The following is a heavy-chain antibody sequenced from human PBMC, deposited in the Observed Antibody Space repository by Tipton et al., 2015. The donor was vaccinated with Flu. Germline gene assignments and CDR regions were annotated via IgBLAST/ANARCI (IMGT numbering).Heavy chain of an antibody. Sequence: TLSLTCTVSGYSVTNIYYWGWVRQSPVKGLEWLATIFHSGLAHYNPSLRGRFTISLEPSTNQPSLRMTSVTAADTARYYCVRDGLGDYSFFGMAAWGQGTTVTVS. CDR2: IFHSGLA. CDR1: GYSVTNIYY. D-gene: IGHD4-17*01. V-gene: IGHV4-38-2*02. CDR3: VRDGLGDYSFFGMAA. J-gene: IGHJ6*02.